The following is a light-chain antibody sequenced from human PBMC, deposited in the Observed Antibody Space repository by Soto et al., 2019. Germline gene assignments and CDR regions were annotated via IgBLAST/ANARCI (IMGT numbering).Light chain of an antibody. V-gene: IGLV2-14*03. J-gene: IGLJ2*01. Sequence: QSALTQPASVSGSPGQSVTISCTGTSSDVGGYNYVSWYQQHPGKAPKLMIYDVVSWPSGVPNRFSGSKSGNTASLTISGLQAEDEADYYCFSYTSSCILLFGSGTKLTVL. CDR1: SSDVGGYNY. CDR3: FSYTSSCILL. CDR2: DVV.